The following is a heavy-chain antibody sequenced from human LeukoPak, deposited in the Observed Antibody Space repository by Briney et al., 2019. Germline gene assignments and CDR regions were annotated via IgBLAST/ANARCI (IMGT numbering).Heavy chain of an antibody. D-gene: IGHD6-13*01. CDR1: GGSISSSPYY. V-gene: IGHV4-39*01. Sequence: PSETLSLTCTVSGGSISSSPYYWGWIRQPPGKGLEWIGSMYYSGSTYYNPSLESRVTISVDTSKNQFSLKLTSVTVADTALYYCASNIIAAAGDKQLKRWFDPWGQGTLVTVSS. CDR3: ASNIIAAAGDKQLKRWFDP. J-gene: IGHJ5*02. CDR2: MYYSGST.